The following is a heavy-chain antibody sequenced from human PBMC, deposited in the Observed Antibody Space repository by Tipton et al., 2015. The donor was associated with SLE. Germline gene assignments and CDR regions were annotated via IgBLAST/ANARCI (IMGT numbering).Heavy chain of an antibody. CDR3: AREDISSESIDY. Sequence: TLSLTCTVSGGSISSYFWTWIRQAPGKGLEWIAYIYGSGSTNYNPSLRSRVTISVDTSKNQFSLKLRSVTAADTAVYYCAREDISSESIDYWGQGTLVIV. CDR2: IYGSGST. V-gene: IGHV4-4*08. J-gene: IGHJ4*02. D-gene: IGHD6-6*01. CDR1: GGSISSYF.